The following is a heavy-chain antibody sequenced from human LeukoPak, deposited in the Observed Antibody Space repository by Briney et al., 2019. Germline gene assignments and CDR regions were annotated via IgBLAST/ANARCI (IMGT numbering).Heavy chain of an antibody. CDR3: ARAMDV. CDR1: GFTFGDYA. Sequence: PGGSLRLSCTASGFTFGDYAMSWFRQAPGKGLEWVANIKQDGSKKYYVDSVKGRFTISRDNAKNSLYLQMNSLRAEDTAVYYCARAMDVWGQGTTVTVSS. V-gene: IGHV3-7*03. CDR2: IKQDGSKK. J-gene: IGHJ6*02.